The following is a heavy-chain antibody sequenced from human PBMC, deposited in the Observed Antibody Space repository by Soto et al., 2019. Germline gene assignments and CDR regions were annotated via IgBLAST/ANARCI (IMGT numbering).Heavy chain of an antibody. CDR3: ARGRPEGPIAPSVS. V-gene: IGHV4-61*01. CDR2: INYSGVT. D-gene: IGHD2-15*01. Sequence: QVQLQESGPGLVKPSETLSLTCSVYGGSVSSGYYSWNWIRQPPGKVLEWIGYINYSGVTQYNPSLPSRVTISVETSQNHSSLKVNSVAYADTGLHCFARGRPEGPIAPSVSWGQGPLVTVSS. J-gene: IGHJ1*01. CDR1: GGSVSSGYYS.